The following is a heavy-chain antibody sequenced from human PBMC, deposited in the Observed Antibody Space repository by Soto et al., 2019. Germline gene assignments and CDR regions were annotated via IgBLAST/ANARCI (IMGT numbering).Heavy chain of an antibody. D-gene: IGHD6-13*01. CDR1: GFTFSDYY. CDR3: VIGQQIRMADI. V-gene: IGHV3-11*06. Sequence: QVQLVESGGGLVKPGGSLRLSCAASGFTFSDYYASWLRQSPGKGLEWISYISGNSLDTNYADSVRGRFTISRDNAENSLYLLMNYLRAEDMAMYYCVIGQQIRMADIWRQGTMVTVSS. J-gene: IGHJ3*02. CDR2: ISGNSLDT.